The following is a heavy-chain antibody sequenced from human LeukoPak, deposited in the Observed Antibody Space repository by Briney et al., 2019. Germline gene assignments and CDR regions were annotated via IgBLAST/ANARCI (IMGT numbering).Heavy chain of an antibody. CDR2: ISSSSSTI. CDR3: ANTAGYKVY. Sequence: GGSLRLSCTASGFTFSSYSMNWVRQAPGKGLEWVSYISSSSSTIYYADSVKGRFTISRDNAENSLYLQMNSLRAEDTAVYYCANTAGYKVYWGQGTLVTVSS. J-gene: IGHJ4*02. D-gene: IGHD1-14*01. V-gene: IGHV3-48*01. CDR1: GFTFSSYS.